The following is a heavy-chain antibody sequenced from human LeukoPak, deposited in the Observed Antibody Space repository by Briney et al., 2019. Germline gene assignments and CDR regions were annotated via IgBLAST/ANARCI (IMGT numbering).Heavy chain of an antibody. CDR3: ARERGLLWFGELLPKSRFDL. Sequence: ASVKVSCKASGYTFTRYDINWVRQATGQGLEWMGWINTKSGMTGHAQKFQGRITITKDTSISTVYMELSSLSSEDTAVYYCARERGLLWFGELLPKSRFDLWGRGTLVTVSS. D-gene: IGHD3-10*01. V-gene: IGHV1-8*03. CDR2: INTKSGMT. CDR1: GYTFTRYD. J-gene: IGHJ2*01.